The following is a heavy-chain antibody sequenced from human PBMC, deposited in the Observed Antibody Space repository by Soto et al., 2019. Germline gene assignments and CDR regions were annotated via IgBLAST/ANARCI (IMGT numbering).Heavy chain of an antibody. D-gene: IGHD4-17*01. V-gene: IGHV1-69*06. CDR1: GGTFSSYA. CDR3: ARGTTVVTYFDY. J-gene: IGHJ4*02. CDR2: IIPIFGTA. Sequence: VASVKVSCKASGGTFSSYAISWVRQAPGQGLEWMGGIIPIFGTANYAQKFQGRVTITADKSTSTAHMELSSLRSEDTAVYYCARGTTVVTYFDYWGKGTLVTVSS.